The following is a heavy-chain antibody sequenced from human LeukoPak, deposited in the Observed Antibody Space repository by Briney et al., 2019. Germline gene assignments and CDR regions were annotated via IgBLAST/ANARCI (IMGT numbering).Heavy chain of an antibody. Sequence: GGSLRLSCAASGFTFSSYAMSWVRHAPGKGLEWVSAISGSGGSTYYADSVKGRFTISRDNSKNTLYLQMNSLRAEDTAVYYCAKGTTLYYYYMDVWGKGTTVTVSS. CDR1: GFTFSSYA. J-gene: IGHJ6*03. V-gene: IGHV3-23*01. D-gene: IGHD4-11*01. CDR3: AKGTTLYYYYMDV. CDR2: ISGSGGST.